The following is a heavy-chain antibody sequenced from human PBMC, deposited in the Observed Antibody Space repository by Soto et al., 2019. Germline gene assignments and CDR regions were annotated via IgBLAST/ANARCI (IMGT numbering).Heavy chain of an antibody. CDR1: GFTFTNYW. D-gene: IGHD6-19*01. V-gene: IGHV3-7*02. J-gene: IGHJ5*02. Sequence: EVQLVESGGGLVQPGGSLRLSCAVSGFTFTNYWMNWVRQAPGKGPEWVANIKQDGSEKYYVDSVKGRFTISRDNAENSLYLQMYSLRAEDTAMYYCARGMTVAANWFDTWGQRTLVTVSS. CDR2: IKQDGSEK. CDR3: ARGMTVAANWFDT.